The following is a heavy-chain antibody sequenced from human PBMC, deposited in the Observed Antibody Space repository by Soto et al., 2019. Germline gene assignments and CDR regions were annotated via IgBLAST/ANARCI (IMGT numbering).Heavy chain of an antibody. CDR3: AKDPAAAGYYYYYGMDV. CDR2: ISYDGSNK. CDR1: GFTFSSYG. V-gene: IGHV3-30*18. J-gene: IGHJ6*02. D-gene: IGHD6-13*01. Sequence: GGSLRLSCAASGFTFSSYGMHWVRQAPGKGLEWVAVISYDGSNKYYADSVKGRFTISRDNSKNTLYLQMNSLRAEDTAVYYCAKDPAAAGYYYYYGMDVWGQGTTVTVSS.